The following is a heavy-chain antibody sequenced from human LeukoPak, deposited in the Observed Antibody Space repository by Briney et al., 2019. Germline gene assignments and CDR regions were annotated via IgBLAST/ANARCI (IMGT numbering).Heavy chain of an antibody. CDR3: ARESGMATTQLSD. D-gene: IGHD5-24*01. CDR2: IIPIFGKA. Sequence: ASVKVSCKDSGGTFSSYAISWVRQAPGKGLEWMGGIIPIFGKAKYAQKFQGRVTITADESTSTAYMELSSLRSEDTAVYYCARESGMATTQLSDWGQGTLVTVSA. V-gene: IGHV1-69*13. CDR1: GGTFSSYA. J-gene: IGHJ4*02.